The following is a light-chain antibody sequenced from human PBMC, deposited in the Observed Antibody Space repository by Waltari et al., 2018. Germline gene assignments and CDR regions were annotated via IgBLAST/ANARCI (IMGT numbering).Light chain of an antibody. J-gene: IGLJ2*01. Sequence: QSALTQPASVSGSPGQSITLSCTGPTSDISGHNYFSYQRHPGKAPKLLIYDVSNRPSGVSNRFSGSKSGNTASLTISGLLAEDEADYYCSSYTITSTVVFGGGTKLTVL. CDR2: DVS. V-gene: IGLV2-14*01. CDR1: TSDISGHNY. CDR3: SSYTITSTVV.